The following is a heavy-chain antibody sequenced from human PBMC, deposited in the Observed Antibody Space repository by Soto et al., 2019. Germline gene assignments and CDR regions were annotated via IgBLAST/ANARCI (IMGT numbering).Heavy chain of an antibody. CDR3: ATVESCGGDCYYFQH. Sequence: QVQLLQSGPEVKKSGASVKLSCTASGYTSKTHYLQWVREAPGQGLQWMGLINRSGRGALYAQKFKGRFALTMDTSTRTVFLEMNSLRSEDTAVYYCATVESCGGDCYYFQHWGQGTVLTVSS. D-gene: IGHD2-21*01. V-gene: IGHV1-46*02. CDR2: INRSGRGA. J-gene: IGHJ1*01. CDR1: GYTSKTHY.